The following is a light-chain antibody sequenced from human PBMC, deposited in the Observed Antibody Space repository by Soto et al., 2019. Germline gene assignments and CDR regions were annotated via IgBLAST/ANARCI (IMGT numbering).Light chain of an antibody. Sequence: DIQMTQSPSSLSASVGDRVTITCRASQSISSYLNWYQQKPGKAPKLLIYAASSLQSGVPSRFSSIGSETDFTLTISTLQPADFATYYCHQSYSILRLTFGQGTRLEFK. CDR3: HQSYSILRLT. J-gene: IGKJ5*01. CDR2: AAS. V-gene: IGKV1-39*01. CDR1: QSISSY.